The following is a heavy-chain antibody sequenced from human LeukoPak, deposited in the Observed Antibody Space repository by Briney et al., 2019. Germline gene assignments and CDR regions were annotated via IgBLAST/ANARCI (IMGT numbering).Heavy chain of an antibody. CDR2: IYHSGST. D-gene: IGHD3-10*01. CDR1: GYSISSGYY. V-gene: IGHV4-38-2*01. J-gene: IGHJ4*02. CDR3: ARHGAWGSGSYPTTNLMRFDY. Sequence: PSETLSLTCAVSGYSISSGYYWGWIRQPPGQGLEWIGSIYHSGSTYYNPSLKSRVTISVDTSKNQFSLKLSSVTAADTAVCYCARHGAWGSGSYPTTNLMRFDYWGQGTLVTVSS.